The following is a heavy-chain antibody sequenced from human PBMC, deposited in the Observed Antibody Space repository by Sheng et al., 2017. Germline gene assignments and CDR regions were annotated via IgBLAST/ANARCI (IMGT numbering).Heavy chain of an antibody. V-gene: IGHV3-53*01. CDR3: ATSPMTRIATY. Sequence: EVQLVESGGGLVQPGGSLRLSCAASGFTVSSNYMTWVRQAPGKGLEWVSVIYSDGTTYYADSVKGRFTISRDNSKNTLYLQMNSLRAEDTAVYYCATSPMTRIATYWGQGTLVTVSS. D-gene: IGHD6-13*01. J-gene: IGHJ4*02. CDR2: IYSDGTT. CDR1: GFTVSSNY.